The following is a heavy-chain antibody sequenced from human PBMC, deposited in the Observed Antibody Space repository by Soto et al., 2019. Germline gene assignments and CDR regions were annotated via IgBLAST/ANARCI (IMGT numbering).Heavy chain of an antibody. V-gene: IGHV5-51*01. J-gene: IGHJ4*02. CDR1: GYSVTSYL. Sequence: GESRKISCKGSGYSVTSYLIGWVLQMPGKGLEWMGIIYPGYSDTRDSPSFEGQVTISATMSIDTSKKEFSLKLRSVTATDTAVYYRPRVGDGIEVPGRIQYFDHWGQGTLVTVSS. CDR2: IYPGYSDT. D-gene: IGHD3-10*01. CDR3: PRVGDGIEVPGRIQYFDH.